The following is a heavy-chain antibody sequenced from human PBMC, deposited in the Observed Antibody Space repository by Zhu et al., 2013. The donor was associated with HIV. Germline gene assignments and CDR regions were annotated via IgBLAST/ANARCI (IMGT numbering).Heavy chain of an antibody. Sequence: QVQLVQSGAEVKKPGASVKVSCKTSGYTFTGYYMHWVRQAPGQGLEWMGWINPNSGGTNYAQNFQGRVTMTRDTSISTAYMELSRLRSDDTAMYYCALVGADESQLDYWGQGTLVTVSS. D-gene: IGHD1-26*01. CDR1: GYTFTGYY. CDR2: INPNSGGT. CDR3: ALVGADESQLDY. J-gene: IGHJ4*02. V-gene: IGHV1-2*02.